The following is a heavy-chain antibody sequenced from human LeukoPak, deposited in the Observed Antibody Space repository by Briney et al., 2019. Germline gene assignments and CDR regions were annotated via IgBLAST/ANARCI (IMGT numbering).Heavy chain of an antibody. V-gene: IGHV3-74*01. D-gene: IGHD4-17*01. CDR2: INSDGRTT. J-gene: IGHJ4*02. CDR3: ARPDSSVTWFAFAR. CDR1: GFTFSNYW. Sequence: GGSLRLSCAASGFTFSNYWMHWVRQAPGKGLVWLSGINSDGRTTRYADSVKGRFTISRDNAKNTLYLQMNSLRAEDTAIYYCARPDSSVTWFAFARWGQGTLVTVS.